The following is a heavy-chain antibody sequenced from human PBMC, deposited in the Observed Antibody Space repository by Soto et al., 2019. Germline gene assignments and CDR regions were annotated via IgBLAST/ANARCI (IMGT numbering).Heavy chain of an antibody. V-gene: IGHV4-31*03. CDR2: IYHSGNT. D-gene: IGHD3-9*01. Sequence: SETLSLTCTVSGGSISSGGYYWSWIRQHPGKGLDWIGDIYHSGNTNYNPSLKSRVTISVDKSNNQFSLKLSSVTAADTAVYYFASQGLPYFDWSPTPLYYMDVWGKGTTVTVSS. CDR3: ASQGLPYFDWSPTPLYYMDV. CDR1: GGSISSGGYY. J-gene: IGHJ6*03.